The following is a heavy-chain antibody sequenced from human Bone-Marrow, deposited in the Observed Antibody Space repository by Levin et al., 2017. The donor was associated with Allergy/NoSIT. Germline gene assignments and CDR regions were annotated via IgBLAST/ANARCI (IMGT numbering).Heavy chain of an antibody. CDR1: GFTFSSYT. CDR2: ISGSSSYI. Sequence: KPGGSLRLSCAASGFTFSSYTMNWVRQAPGKGLEWVSSISGSSSYITFSDSVKGRLTISRDNAKNSLFLQMNNLRAEDTAVYYCARRNDFWSRTHGGYYFFMDVWGTGTTVTVSS. V-gene: IGHV3-21*01. J-gene: IGHJ6*03. D-gene: IGHD3-3*01. CDR3: ARRNDFWSRTHGGYYFFMDV.